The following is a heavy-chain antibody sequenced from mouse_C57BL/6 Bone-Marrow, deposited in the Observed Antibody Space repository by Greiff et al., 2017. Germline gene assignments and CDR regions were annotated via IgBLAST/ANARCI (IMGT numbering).Heavy chain of an antibody. D-gene: IGHD2-1*01. Sequence: VQLQQSGAELVKPGASVKLSCKASGYTFTSYWMHWVKQGPGQGLEWIGMIHPNSGSTNYNEKFKSKATLTVDKSSSTAYMQLSSLTSEDSAVYYCARNYGNYDLFDYWGQGTTLTVSS. J-gene: IGHJ2*01. CDR2: IHPNSGST. CDR1: GYTFTSYW. V-gene: IGHV1-64*01. CDR3: ARNYGNYDLFDY.